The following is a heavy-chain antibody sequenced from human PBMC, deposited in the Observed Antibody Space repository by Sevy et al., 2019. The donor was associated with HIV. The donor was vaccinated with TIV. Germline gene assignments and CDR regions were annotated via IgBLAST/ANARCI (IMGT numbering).Heavy chain of an antibody. Sequence: GGSLRLSCAASGFTFSDYYMSWVRQAPGKGLEWISEISSGGSHTNDADSVKGRFTISRDNAKNSLYLEMNSLIVEDTAVYYCARDRRNYVGQYLDSWGQGTLVTVPS. CDR1: GFTFSDYY. V-gene: IGHV3-11*06. CDR2: ISSGGSHT. J-gene: IGHJ4*02. CDR3: ARDRRNYVGQYLDS. D-gene: IGHD1-7*01.